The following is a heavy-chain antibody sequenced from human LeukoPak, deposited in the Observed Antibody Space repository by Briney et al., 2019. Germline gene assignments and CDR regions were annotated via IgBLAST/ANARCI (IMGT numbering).Heavy chain of an antibody. V-gene: IGHV4-4*07. CDR2: IYTSGST. J-gene: IGHJ3*02. D-gene: IGHD3-16*01. CDR3: ARETFTDAFDI. CDR1: GGSISSYY. Sequence: SETLSLTCTVSGGSISSYYWSWIRQPAGKGLKWIGRIYTSGSTNYNPSLKSRVTMSVDTSKNQFSLKLSSVTAADTAVYYCARETFTDAFDIWGQGTMVTVYS.